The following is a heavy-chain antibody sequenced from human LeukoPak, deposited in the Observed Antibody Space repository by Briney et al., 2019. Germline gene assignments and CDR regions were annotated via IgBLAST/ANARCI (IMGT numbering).Heavy chain of an antibody. Sequence: SGPTLVNPTQTLTLTCTFSGFSLSASGVGVGWIRQPPGEALDWLALIYWNDDKRYSPSLKSRLTITKDTSKNQVVLTMTNRDPVDTSTYYCTRFIASLEYFQHWGQGTLVPSPQ. J-gene: IGHJ1*01. CDR3: TRFIASLEYFQH. V-gene: IGHV2-5*01. CDR1: GFSLSASGVG. CDR2: IYWNDDK. D-gene: IGHD6-6*01.